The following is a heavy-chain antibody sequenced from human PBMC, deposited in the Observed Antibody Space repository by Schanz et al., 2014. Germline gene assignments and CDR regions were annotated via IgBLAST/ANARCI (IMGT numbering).Heavy chain of an antibody. V-gene: IGHV3-23*04. CDR2: ISGSGGST. CDR1: GFTFSTYA. Sequence: EVHLVESGGGLVKRGGSLRLSCAASGFTFSTYAMSWVRQAPGKGLEWVSAISGSGGSTYYADSVKGRFTISRDNSKNTLYLHMNTLRSEDTAVYYCAKDPSHGDYDYYFDYWGQGTLVTVSS. D-gene: IGHD3-22*01. J-gene: IGHJ4*02. CDR3: AKDPSHGDYDYYFDY.